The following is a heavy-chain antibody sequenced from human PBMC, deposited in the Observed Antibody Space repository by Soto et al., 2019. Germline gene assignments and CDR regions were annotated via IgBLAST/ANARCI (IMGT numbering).Heavy chain of an antibody. CDR1: GFTFSNYA. CDR3: ARDTGPNGYNYYYFGMDV. V-gene: IGHV3-30-3*01. D-gene: IGHD5-18*01. J-gene: IGHJ6*02. CDR2: ISYDGSDK. Sequence: PGGSLRLSXAASGFTFSNYAMHWVRQAPGKGLEWVAVISYDGSDKYNANSVKGRFTISRDNSKNTLYLQMNSLRAEDTAVYYCARDTGPNGYNYYYFGMDVWGQGTTVTVSS.